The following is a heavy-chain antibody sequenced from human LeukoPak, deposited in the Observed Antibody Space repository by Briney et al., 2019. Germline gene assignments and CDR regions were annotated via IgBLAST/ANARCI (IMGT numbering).Heavy chain of an antibody. CDR3: AREGYTYGHGVDF. CDR2: ISSADTT. V-gene: IGHV3-69-1*01. D-gene: IGHD5-18*01. CDR1: AFTFIGYS. J-gene: IGHJ4*02. Sequence: PGGSLTLSCAASAFTFIGYSMTWVRRPPGKGREWVSSISSADTTYYADSVKGRFTVSRDSAGKSLYLQMDGLRPEDTAVYYCAREGYTYGHGVDFWGQGTLVTVSS.